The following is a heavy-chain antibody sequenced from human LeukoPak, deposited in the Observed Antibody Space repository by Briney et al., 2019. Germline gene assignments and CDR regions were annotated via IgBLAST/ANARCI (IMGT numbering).Heavy chain of an antibody. Sequence: PGGSLRLSCAASGFTFSNYAMHWVRQAPGKGLEYVSAISSNGGSTYYANSVGGRFTISRDNSKNTLYLQMGSLRAEDMAVYYCARRYSGSYYFDYWGQGTLVTVSS. D-gene: IGHD1-26*01. CDR3: ARRYSGSYYFDY. CDR2: ISSNGGST. CDR1: GFTFSNYA. V-gene: IGHV3-64*01. J-gene: IGHJ4*02.